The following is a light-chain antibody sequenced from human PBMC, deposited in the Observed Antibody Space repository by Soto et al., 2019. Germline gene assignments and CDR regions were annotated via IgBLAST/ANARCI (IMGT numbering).Light chain of an antibody. CDR1: QSVSSN. V-gene: IGKV3-15*01. CDR2: GAS. CDR3: QQYNCWPLT. Sequence: EIVMTQSPATLSVSPGERATLSCRASQSVSSNLAWFQQKPGQAPRLLIYGASTRATGVPAGFSGSASGTEFTLTISSLQSEDSAVYYCQQYNCWPLTFGGGTKV. J-gene: IGKJ4*01.